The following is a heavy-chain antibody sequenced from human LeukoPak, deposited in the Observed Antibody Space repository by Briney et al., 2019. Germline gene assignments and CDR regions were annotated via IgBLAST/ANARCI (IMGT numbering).Heavy chain of an antibody. CDR2: IYYSGST. V-gene: IGHV4-59*01. CDR1: GASIRTYY. CDR3: ARDRSGYMGDAFDI. J-gene: IGHJ3*02. Sequence: SETLSLTCAVSGASIRTYYWSWIRQPPGKGLEWIGYIYYSGSTNYNPSLKSRVTISVDTSKNQFSLKLSSVTAADTAVYYCARDRSGYMGDAFDIWGQGTMVTVSS. D-gene: IGHD5-12*01.